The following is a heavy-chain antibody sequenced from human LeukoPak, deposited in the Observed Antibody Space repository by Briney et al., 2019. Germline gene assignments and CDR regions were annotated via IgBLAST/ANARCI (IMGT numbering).Heavy chain of an antibody. Sequence: KPSETLSLTCAVYGGSFSGYYWSWIRKPPGKGLEWIGEINHSGSTNYNPSLKSRVTISVDTSKNQFSLKLSSVTAADTAVYYCARRGLYGLIYWGQETLVTVSS. J-gene: IGHJ4*02. CDR2: INHSGST. CDR3: ARRGLYGLIY. D-gene: IGHD2/OR15-2a*01. V-gene: IGHV4-34*01. CDR1: GGSFSGYY.